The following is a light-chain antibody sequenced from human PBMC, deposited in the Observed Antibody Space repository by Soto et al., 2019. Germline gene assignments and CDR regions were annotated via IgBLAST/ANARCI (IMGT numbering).Light chain of an antibody. CDR3: QSYDSTLSGSGVL. CDR1: SSNIGAGSD. Sequence: QSVLTQPPSVSGAPGQRVTISCTGSSSNIGAGSDVHWYQQVPGRAPKLLIYGYNNRPSGVPDRFSHSRSGTSDSLAITGLQPEDEGDYSCQSYDSTLSGSGVLFGGGTKLTVL. J-gene: IGLJ2*01. CDR2: GYN. V-gene: IGLV1-40*01.